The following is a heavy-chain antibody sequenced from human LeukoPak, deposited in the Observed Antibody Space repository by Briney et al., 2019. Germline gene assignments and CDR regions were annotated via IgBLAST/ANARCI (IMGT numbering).Heavy chain of an antibody. CDR2: IHFSGST. Sequence: SETLSLTCTVSGGSIVNSDYFWSWIRQGPGKGLEWIGYIHFSGSTYCNPSLRSRLTMSVDTSKNHLSLKLTSVTAADTAVYYCARDANPIAAGTYNSLDPWGQGTLVTVSS. J-gene: IGHJ5*02. D-gene: IGHD6-13*01. CDR1: GGSIVNSDYF. CDR3: ARDANPIAAGTYNSLDP. V-gene: IGHV4-31*03.